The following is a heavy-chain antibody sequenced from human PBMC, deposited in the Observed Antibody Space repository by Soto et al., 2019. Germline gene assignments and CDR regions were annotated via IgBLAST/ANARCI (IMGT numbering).Heavy chain of an antibody. Sequence: ASVKVSCKASGYTFTSYYMHWVRQAPGQGLEWMGIINPSGGSTSYAQKFQGRVTMTRDTSTSTVYMELSSLRSEDTAVYYCARVASSGTPRVEHPISWGQGTMV. CDR2: INPSGGST. D-gene: IGHD3-10*01. V-gene: IGHV1-46*03. CDR3: ARVASSGTPRVEHPIS. J-gene: IGHJ3*01. CDR1: GYTFTSYY.